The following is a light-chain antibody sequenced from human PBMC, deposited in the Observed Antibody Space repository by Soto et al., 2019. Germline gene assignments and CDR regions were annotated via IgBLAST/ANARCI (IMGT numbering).Light chain of an antibody. J-gene: IGKJ4*01. Sequence: EIVLTQSPGTLSLSPGQRATLSCRAGQSVNSTYLAWYQQKPGQAPTLLIYGASIRATGIPDRFNRSGSGKDLTLIISRLEPADFAVYYCQQYSESPLSFGGGTRVEL. CDR3: QQYSESPLS. CDR1: QSVNSTY. V-gene: IGKV3-20*01. CDR2: GAS.